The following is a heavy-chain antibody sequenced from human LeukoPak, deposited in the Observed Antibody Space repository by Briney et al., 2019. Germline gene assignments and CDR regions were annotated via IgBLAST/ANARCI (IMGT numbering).Heavy chain of an antibody. Sequence: ASVKVSCKASGYTFTSYYMHWVRQAPGQGLEWMGLINPSGGSTSYAQKFQGRVTMTRDTSTSTVYMELSSLRSEDTAVYYCARVDTAMVPLDDAFDIWGQGTMVTVSS. CDR3: ARVDTAMVPLDDAFDI. CDR1: GYTFTSYY. J-gene: IGHJ3*02. V-gene: IGHV1-46*01. D-gene: IGHD5-18*01. CDR2: INPSGGST.